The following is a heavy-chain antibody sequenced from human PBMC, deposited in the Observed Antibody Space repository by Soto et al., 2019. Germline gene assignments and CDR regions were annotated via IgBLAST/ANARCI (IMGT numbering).Heavy chain of an antibody. D-gene: IGHD6-19*01. CDR2: IIPLFDAT. Sequence: QVQLVQSGAEVRKPGSSVKVSCKASGGTFTTYDISWVRQAPGQGLVWMGGIIPLFDATKYAQKFRGRVTITADKSTGTAYMELSSLRSEDTAMYYCARDRSSSWYNGTFYFDSWGQGTLVTVSS. CDR1: GGTFTTYD. J-gene: IGHJ4*02. CDR3: ARDRSSSWYNGTFYFDS. V-gene: IGHV1-69*06.